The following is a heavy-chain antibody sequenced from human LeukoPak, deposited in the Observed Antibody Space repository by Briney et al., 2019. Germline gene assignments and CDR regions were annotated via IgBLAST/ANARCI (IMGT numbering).Heavy chain of an antibody. CDR2: MNPNSGDT. Sequence: ASVKVSCKVSGYTSTDYLIHWVRQVPGQGLEWMGWMNPNSGDTSYAQRFHDRVMMTRDTSVTTVYLEVTSLTFDDTAVFYCASKAGNFQLRPTFDFWGRGTLLIVSS. V-gene: IGHV1-2*02. D-gene: IGHD1-1*01. J-gene: IGHJ4*02. CDR3: ASKAGNFQLRPTFDF. CDR1: GYTSTDYL.